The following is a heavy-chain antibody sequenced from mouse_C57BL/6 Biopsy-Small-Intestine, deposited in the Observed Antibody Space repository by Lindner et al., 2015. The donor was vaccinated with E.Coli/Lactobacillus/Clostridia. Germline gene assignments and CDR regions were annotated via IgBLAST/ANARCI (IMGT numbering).Heavy chain of an antibody. Sequence: VQLQEFGPELVKPGASVKISCKASGYSFTGYYMNWVKQSHGNILDWIGYIYPYNGLSSYNQKFKGKATLTVDKSSSTAYMELRSPTSEDSAVYYCARDHYYGSSYGYFDVWGTGTTVTVSS. CDR1: GYSFTGYY. J-gene: IGHJ1*03. CDR3: ARDHYYGSSYGYFDV. CDR2: IYPYNGLS. D-gene: IGHD1-1*01. V-gene: IGHV1-31*01.